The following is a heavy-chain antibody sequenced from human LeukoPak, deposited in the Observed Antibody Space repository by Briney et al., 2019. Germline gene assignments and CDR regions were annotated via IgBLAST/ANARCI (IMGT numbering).Heavy chain of an antibody. V-gene: IGHV4-59*01. CDR1: GGPISSYY. Sequence: PSETLSLTCTVSGGPISSYYWNWIRQPPGKGLEWIGYIYYSGSTNYNPSLKSRVTISVDTSKNQFSLKLSSVTAADTAVYYCARGVYSYGYFDYWGQGTLVTVSS. J-gene: IGHJ4*02. CDR3: ARGVYSYGYFDY. CDR2: IYYSGST. D-gene: IGHD5-18*01.